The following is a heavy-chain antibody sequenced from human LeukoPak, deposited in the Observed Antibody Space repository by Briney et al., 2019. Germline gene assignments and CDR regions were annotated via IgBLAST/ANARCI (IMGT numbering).Heavy chain of an antibody. CDR3: ANRRVFSRHFDY. J-gene: IGHJ4*02. V-gene: IGHV4-34*01. D-gene: IGHD3-9*01. Sequence: SETLSLTCAVYGGSFSGYYWSWIRQPPGKGLEWIGEINHSGSTNYNPSLKSRVTISVDTSKNQFSLKLSSVTAADTAVYYCANRRVFSRHFDYWGQGTLVTVPS. CDR1: GGSFSGYY. CDR2: INHSGST.